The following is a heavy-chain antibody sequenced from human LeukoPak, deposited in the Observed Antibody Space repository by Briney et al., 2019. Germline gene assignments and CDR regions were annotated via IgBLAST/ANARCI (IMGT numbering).Heavy chain of an antibody. CDR2: ISSSSTYI. Sequence: PGGSLRLSCAASGFTFSTKWMSWVRQAPGKGLEWVSSISSSSTYIYYADSVKGRFTISRDNAKNSLYLQMNSLRAEDTAVYYCAREEAAGLKIDYWGQGTLVTVSS. CDR1: GFTFSTKW. J-gene: IGHJ4*02. V-gene: IGHV3-21*01. D-gene: IGHD6-13*01. CDR3: AREEAAGLKIDY.